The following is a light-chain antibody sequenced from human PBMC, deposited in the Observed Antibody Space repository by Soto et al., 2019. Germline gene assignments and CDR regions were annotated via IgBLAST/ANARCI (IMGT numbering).Light chain of an antibody. CDR3: SSFTSRTTLL. CDR1: SSDVGGFDY. V-gene: IGLV2-14*03. J-gene: IGLJ2*01. Sequence: QSALTQPASVSGSPGQSITISCTGTSSDVGGFDYVSWYQQHPGKAPKLMIYDVTDRPSGVSDCFSGSKSGNTASLTISGLQTEDEADYYCSSFTSRTTLLFGGGTQLTVL. CDR2: DVT.